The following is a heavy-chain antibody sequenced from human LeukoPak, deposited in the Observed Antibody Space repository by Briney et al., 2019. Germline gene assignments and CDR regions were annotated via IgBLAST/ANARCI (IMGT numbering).Heavy chain of an antibody. CDR2: IDHSGST. D-gene: IGHD4/OR15-4a*01. CDR1: GGSFSGFY. CDR3: ARGDDGPTHYFDY. V-gene: IGHV4-34*01. J-gene: IGHJ4*02. Sequence: SETLSLTCVVYGGSFSGFYWSWIRQPPGKGLEWIGEIDHSGSTTYNPSLKSRVTIAVDTSKNQFSLKLSSVTAADTAVYYCARGDDGPTHYFDYWGQGTLVSVSS.